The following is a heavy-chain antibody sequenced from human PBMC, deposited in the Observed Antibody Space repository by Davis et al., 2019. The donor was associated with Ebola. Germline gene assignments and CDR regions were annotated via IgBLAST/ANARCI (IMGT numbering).Heavy chain of an antibody. CDR3: ARNTAMVVGSYYYGMDV. Sequence: PGGSLRLSCAASGFTFSSYAMHWVRQAPGKGLEWVAVISYDGSNKYYADSVKGRFTISRDNSKNTLYLQMNSLRAEDTAVYYCARNTAMVVGSYYYGMDVWGQGTTVTVSS. CDR2: ISYDGSNK. D-gene: IGHD5-18*01. CDR1: GFTFSSYA. J-gene: IGHJ6*02. V-gene: IGHV3-30-3*01.